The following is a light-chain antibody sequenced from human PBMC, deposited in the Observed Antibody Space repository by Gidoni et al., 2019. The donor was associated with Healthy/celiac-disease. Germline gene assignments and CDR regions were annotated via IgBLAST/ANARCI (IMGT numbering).Light chain of an antibody. V-gene: IGLV2-8*01. Sequence: QSALTPPPSASGSPGQSVTISCTGTSSDVGGYNYVSWYQQHPGKAPQLMIYEVSKRPSGVPDRCSGSKSGNTASLTVSGLQAEDEADYYCSSYAGSNNLKVFGTGTKVTVL. CDR3: SSYAGSNNLKV. CDR2: EVS. J-gene: IGLJ1*01. CDR1: SSDVGGYNY.